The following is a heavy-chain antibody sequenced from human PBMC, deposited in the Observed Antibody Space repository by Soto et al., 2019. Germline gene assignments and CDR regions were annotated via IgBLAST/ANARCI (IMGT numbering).Heavy chain of an antibody. D-gene: IGHD2-15*01. CDR3: ARVVVAATRQTNWFDP. V-gene: IGHV1-46*03. CDR1: GYTFTSYY. Sequence: ASVKVSCKASGYTFTSYYMHWVRQAPGQGLEWMGIINPSGGSTSYAQKFQGRVTMTRDTSTSTVYMELSSLRSEDTAVYYCARVVVAATRQTNWFDPWGQGTLVTVSS. CDR2: INPSGGST. J-gene: IGHJ5*02.